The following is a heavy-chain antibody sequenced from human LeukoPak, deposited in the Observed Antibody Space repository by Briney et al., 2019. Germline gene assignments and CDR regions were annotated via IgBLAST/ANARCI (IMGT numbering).Heavy chain of an antibody. CDR3: ARSYYYDSSGYYA. V-gene: IGHV3-30*02. CDR1: GFTFSSYG. D-gene: IGHD3-22*01. Sequence: GGSLRLSCAASGFTFSSYGMHWVRQAPGKGLEWVSSIRYVGINKYYADSVKGRFTISRDNAKNSLYLQMNSLRAEDTAVYYCARSYYYDSSGYYAWGQGTMVTVSS. CDR2: IRYVGINK. J-gene: IGHJ3*01.